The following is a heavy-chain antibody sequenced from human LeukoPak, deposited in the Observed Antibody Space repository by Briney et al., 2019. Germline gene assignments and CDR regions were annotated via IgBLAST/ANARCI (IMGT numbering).Heavy chain of an antibody. CDR1: GFTFSSYS. Sequence: GGSLRLSCAASGFTFSSYSMNWVRQAPGKGLEWVSSISSSSYIYYADSVKGRFTISRDNAKNSLYLQMNSLRAEDTAVYYCARDVVATWYFDLWGRGTLVTVSS. J-gene: IGHJ2*01. CDR3: ARDVVATWYFDL. V-gene: IGHV3-21*01. D-gene: IGHD3-22*01. CDR2: ISSSSYI.